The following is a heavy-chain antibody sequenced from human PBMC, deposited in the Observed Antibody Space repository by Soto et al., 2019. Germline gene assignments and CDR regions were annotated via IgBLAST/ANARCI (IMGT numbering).Heavy chain of an antibody. D-gene: IGHD3-10*01. CDR3: ARRNGDGAFDI. J-gene: IGHJ3*02. V-gene: IGHV3-23*01. CDR2: VSGSGDNT. Sequence: SLRLSCAASGFTFNGYAMNWVRQAPGKGLEWVSSVSGSGDNTYYTDSVQGRFAISRVNSKRTLYLQMDSLRVEDTALYYCARRNGDGAFDIWGQGTMVTVSS. CDR1: GFTFNGYA.